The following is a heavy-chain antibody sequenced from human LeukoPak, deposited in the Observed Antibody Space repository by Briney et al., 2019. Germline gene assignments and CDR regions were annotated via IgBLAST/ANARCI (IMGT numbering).Heavy chain of an antibody. D-gene: IGHD1-26*01. Sequence: GGSLRLSCAASGFTFTTYWMSWVRQAPGRGLEWVANIKQDGSERYYVDSVKGRFTISRDNAKNSLYLQMNSLRAEDTAVYYCARHRRGLVGATLDYWGQGTLVTVSS. CDR1: GFTFTTYW. CDR3: ARHRRGLVGATLDY. J-gene: IGHJ4*02. V-gene: IGHV3-7*03. CDR2: IKQDGSER.